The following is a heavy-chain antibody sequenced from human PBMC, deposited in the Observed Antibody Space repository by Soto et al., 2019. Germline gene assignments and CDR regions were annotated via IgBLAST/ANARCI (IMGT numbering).Heavy chain of an antibody. V-gene: IGHV3-23*01. J-gene: IGHJ6*02. CDR2: ISGSGGST. D-gene: IGHD1-26*01. Sequence: GGSLRLSCAASGFTFSSYAMSWVRQAPGKGLEWVSAISGSGGSTYYADSVKGRFTISRDNSKNTLYLQMNSLRAEDTDVYYCANEPYSGSYYYYYGMDVWGQGTTVTVSS. CDR3: ANEPYSGSYYYYYGMDV. CDR1: GFTFSSYA.